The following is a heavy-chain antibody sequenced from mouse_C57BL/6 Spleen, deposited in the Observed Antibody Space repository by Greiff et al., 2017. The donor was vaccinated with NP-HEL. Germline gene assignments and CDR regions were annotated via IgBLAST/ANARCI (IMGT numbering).Heavy chain of an antibody. V-gene: IGHV1-50*01. Sequence: QVQLQQPGAELVKPGASVKLSCKASGYTFTSYWMQWVKQRPGQGLEWIGEIDPSDSYTNYNQKFKGKATLTVDTSSSTAYMQLSSLTSEDSAVYYCARVDRGAMDYWGQGTSVTVSS. D-gene: IGHD1-1*02. CDR1: GYTFTSYW. J-gene: IGHJ4*01. CDR2: IDPSDSYT. CDR3: ARVDRGAMDY.